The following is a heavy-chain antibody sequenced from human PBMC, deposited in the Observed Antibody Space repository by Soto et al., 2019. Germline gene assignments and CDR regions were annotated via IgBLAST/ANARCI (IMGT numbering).Heavy chain of an antibody. V-gene: IGHV3-21*01. CDR3: AIGGYDILTGQKPDY. J-gene: IGHJ4*02. CDR1: VFTFISYS. D-gene: IGHD3-9*01. CDR2: ISSSSSYI. Sequence: GWSLRLSCAASVFTFISYSMNWVRQAPGKGLEWVSSISSSSSYIYYADSVKGRFTISRDNAKNSLYLQMNSLRAEDTAVYYCAIGGYDILTGQKPDYWGQGTLVTVSS.